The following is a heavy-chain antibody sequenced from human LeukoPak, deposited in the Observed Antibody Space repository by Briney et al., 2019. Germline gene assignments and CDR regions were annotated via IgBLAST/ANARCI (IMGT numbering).Heavy chain of an antibody. CDR2: IIPILGIA. D-gene: IGHD2-21*02. J-gene: IGHJ4*02. CDR3: ARGPRDCGGDCYSGHY. CDR1: GGTFSSYA. V-gene: IGHV1-69*04. Sequence: SVKVSCKASGGTFSSYAISWVRQAPGQGLEWMGRIIPILGIANYAQKFQGRVTITADKSTSTVYMELSSLRSEDTAVYYCARGPRDCGGDCYSGHYWGQGTLVTVSS.